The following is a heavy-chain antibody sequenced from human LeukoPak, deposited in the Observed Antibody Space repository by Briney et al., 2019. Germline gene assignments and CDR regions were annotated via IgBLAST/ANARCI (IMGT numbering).Heavy chain of an antibody. V-gene: IGHV3-48*03. CDR1: GFTFSSYE. Sequence: GGSLRLSCAASGFTFSSYEMNWVRQAPGKGLEWVSYISSSGSTIYYADSVKGRFTISRDNAKNSLYLQMTSLRAEDTAVYYCARDLTVVVPAALIGYYYYGMDVWGKGTTVTVSS. CDR3: ARDLTVVVPAALIGYYYYGMDV. D-gene: IGHD2-2*01. J-gene: IGHJ6*04. CDR2: ISSSGSTI.